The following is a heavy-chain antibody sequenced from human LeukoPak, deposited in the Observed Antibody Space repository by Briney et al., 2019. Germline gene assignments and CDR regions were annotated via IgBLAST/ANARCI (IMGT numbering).Heavy chain of an antibody. CDR1: GFTFGDYA. CDR3: TRGYNGSGSYAYYYGMDV. CDR2: IRSKAYGGTT. D-gene: IGHD3-10*01. V-gene: IGHV3-49*03. Sequence: GGSLRLSCTASGFTFGDYAMSWFRQAPGKGLEWVGFIRSKAYGGTTEYAASVKGRFTISRDDSKSIAYLQMNSLKTEDTAVYYCTRGYNGSGSYAYYYGMDVWGQGTTVTVS. J-gene: IGHJ6*02.